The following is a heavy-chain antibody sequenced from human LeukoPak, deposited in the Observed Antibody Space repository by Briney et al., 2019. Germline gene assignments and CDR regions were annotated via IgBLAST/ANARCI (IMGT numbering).Heavy chain of an antibody. CDR1: GFTFSSYG. CDR2: ISSSSSYI. J-gene: IGHJ4*02. CDR3: ARVSATYFDY. D-gene: IGHD2-15*01. V-gene: IGHV3-21*01. Sequence: PGGSLRLSCAASGFTFSSYGMNWVRQAPGKGLEWVSSISSSSSYIYYADSVKGRFTISRDNAKNSLYLQMNSLRAEDTAVYYCARVSATYFDYWGQGTLVTVSS.